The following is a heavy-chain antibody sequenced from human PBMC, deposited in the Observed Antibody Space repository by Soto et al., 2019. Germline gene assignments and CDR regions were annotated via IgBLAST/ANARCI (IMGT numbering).Heavy chain of an antibody. CDR3: AKFQPGIAVAGPNWFDP. CDR1: GYTFTGYY. CDR2: INPNSGGT. V-gene: IGHV1-2*04. Sequence: ASVKVSCKASGYTFTGYYMHWVRQAPGQGLEWMGWINPNSGGTNYAQKFQGWVTMTRDTSISTAYMELSRLRSDDTAVYYCAKFQPGIAVAGPNWFDPWGQGTLVTVSS. J-gene: IGHJ5*02. D-gene: IGHD6-19*01.